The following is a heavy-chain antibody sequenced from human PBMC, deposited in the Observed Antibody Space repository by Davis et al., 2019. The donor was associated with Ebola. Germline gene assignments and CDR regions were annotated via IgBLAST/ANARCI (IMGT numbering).Heavy chain of an antibody. Sequence: GESLKISCAASGFSFSSYNMNWVRQAPGKGLEWVSYISSSSSTIYYADSVKGRFTISRDNAKNSLYLQMNSLRDEDTAVYYCARDFGVVIGWAFDYWGQGTLVTVSS. V-gene: IGHV3-48*02. CDR3: ARDFGVVIGWAFDY. CDR2: ISSSSSTI. J-gene: IGHJ4*02. CDR1: GFSFSSYN. D-gene: IGHD3-3*01.